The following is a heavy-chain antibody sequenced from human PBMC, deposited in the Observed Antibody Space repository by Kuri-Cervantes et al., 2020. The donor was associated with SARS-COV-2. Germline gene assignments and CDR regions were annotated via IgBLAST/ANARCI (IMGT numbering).Heavy chain of an antibody. CDR1: GFTFSSYA. CDR3: AKTTMVQGVIISGWIDY. CDR2: ISGSGGST. V-gene: IGHV3-23*01. J-gene: IGHJ4*02. D-gene: IGHD3-10*01. Sequence: ETLSLTCAASGFTFSSYAMNWVRQAPGKGLEWVSAISGSGGSTYYADSVKGRFTISRDNSKNTLYLQMNSLRAEDTAVYYCAKTTMVQGVIISGWIDYWGQGTLVTVSS.